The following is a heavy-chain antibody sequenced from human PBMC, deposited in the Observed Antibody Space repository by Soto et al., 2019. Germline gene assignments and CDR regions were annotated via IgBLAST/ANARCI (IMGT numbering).Heavy chain of an antibody. Sequence: PSETLSLTCAVSGYFISSGHYWGWIRQTPGKGLEWIGYIYDSGTTYTYFNPSLKSRVTISVDTSKNQFSLKVRSVTAADSAVYYCARALGYCSSTSCYTEAFDIWGQGTMVTVSS. J-gene: IGHJ3*02. CDR3: ARALGYCSSTSCYTEAFDI. CDR2: IYDSGTTYT. V-gene: IGHV4-38-2*01. CDR1: GYFISSGHY. D-gene: IGHD2-2*02.